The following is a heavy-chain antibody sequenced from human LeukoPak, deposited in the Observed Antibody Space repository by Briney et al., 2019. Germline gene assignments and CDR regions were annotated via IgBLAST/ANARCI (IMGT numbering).Heavy chain of an antibody. Sequence: SGGSLRLSCAASGFTFSSYDMHWVRQATGKGLEWVSAIGTAGDTYYPGSVKGRFTISRENAKNSLYLQMNSLRAGDTAVYYCARGTYCSGGSCYGFDYWGQGTLVTVSS. CDR3: ARGTYCSGGSCYGFDY. CDR2: IGTAGDT. CDR1: GFTFSSYD. V-gene: IGHV3-13*01. J-gene: IGHJ4*02. D-gene: IGHD2-15*01.